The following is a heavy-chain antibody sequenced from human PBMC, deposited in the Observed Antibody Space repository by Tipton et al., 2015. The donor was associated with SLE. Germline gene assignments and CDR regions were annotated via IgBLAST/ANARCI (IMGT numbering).Heavy chain of an antibody. CDR2: IKQDGSEK. CDR3: ASRGSSAPGPYFQH. J-gene: IGHJ1*01. D-gene: IGHD6-25*01. Sequence: SLRLSCAASGFTFSSYWMNWVRQAPGKGLEWVANIKQDGSEKYYVDSVKGRFTIARDNAKNSLYLQMNSLRAEDTAVYYCASRGSSAPGPYFQHWGQCNLVSFSS. CDR1: GFTFSSYW. V-gene: IGHV3-7*01.